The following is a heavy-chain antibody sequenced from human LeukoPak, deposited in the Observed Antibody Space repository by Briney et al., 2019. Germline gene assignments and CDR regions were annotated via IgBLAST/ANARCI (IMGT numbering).Heavy chain of an antibody. CDR2: IWYDGSNK. V-gene: IGHV3-33*06. Sequence: GGSLRLSCAASGFTFSSYGMHWVRQAPGKGLDWVAVIWYDGSNKYYADSVKGRFTISRDNSKNTLYLQMNSLRAEDTAVYYCAKLRGDLNYWGQGTLVTVSS. D-gene: IGHD2-21*02. CDR1: GFTFSSYG. J-gene: IGHJ4*02. CDR3: AKLRGDLNY.